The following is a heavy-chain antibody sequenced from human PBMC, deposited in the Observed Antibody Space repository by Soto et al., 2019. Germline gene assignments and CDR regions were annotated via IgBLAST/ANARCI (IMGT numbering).Heavy chain of an antibody. J-gene: IGHJ4*02. V-gene: IGHV4-34*01. D-gene: IGHD3-3*01. Sequence: QVQLQQWGAGLLKPSETLSLTCAVYGGSFSGYYWSWIRQPPGKGLEWIGEINHSGSTNYNPSLKSRVTISVDTSKNQFSLKLSSVTAADTAVYYCPRARSGYYLVAYDYWGQGTLVTVSS. CDR3: PRARSGYYLVAYDY. CDR2: INHSGST. CDR1: GGSFSGYY.